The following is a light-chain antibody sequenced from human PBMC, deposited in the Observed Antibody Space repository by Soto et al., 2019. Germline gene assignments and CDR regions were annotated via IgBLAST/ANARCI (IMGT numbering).Light chain of an antibody. V-gene: IGLV1-40*01. CDR1: SSNIGAGHD. CDR3: QSYDSSLNGYVV. J-gene: IGLJ2*01. CDR2: SNS. Sequence: QSVLTQPPSVSGAPGQRVTISCTGSSSNIGAGHDVHWYQQLPGTAPKLLIESNSNRPSGVPDRFSGSKSGTSASLAITGLQFEDEGDYYCQSYDSSLNGYVVFGGGTKLTVL.